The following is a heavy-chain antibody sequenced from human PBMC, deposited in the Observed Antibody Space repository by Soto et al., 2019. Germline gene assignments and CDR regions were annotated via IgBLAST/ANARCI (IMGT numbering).Heavy chain of an antibody. CDR2: IYYNGST. CDR1: GGSISSSSYY. Sequence: PSETLSLTCTVSGGSISSSSYYWGWIRQPPGKGLEWIGSIYYNGSTYYNPSLKSRVTISVDTSKNQFSLKLSSVTAADTAVYYCAGGIVAVAGDWFDPWGQGTLVTVSS. V-gene: IGHV4-39*01. CDR3: AGGIVAVAGDWFDP. J-gene: IGHJ5*02. D-gene: IGHD6-19*01.